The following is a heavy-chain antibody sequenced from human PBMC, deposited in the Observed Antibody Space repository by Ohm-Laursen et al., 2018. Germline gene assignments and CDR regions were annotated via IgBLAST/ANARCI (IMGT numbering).Heavy chain of an antibody. CDR1: GFTFDDYG. V-gene: IGHV3-20*01. CDR2: INWNGGST. D-gene: IGHD3-22*01. Sequence: GSLRLSCTAPGFTFDDYGMSWVRQAPGKGLEWVSGINWNGGSTGYADSVKGRFTISRDNAKNSLYLQMNSLRAEDTALYHCAREGRYYYDSSGYALYAFDIWGQGTMVTVSS. CDR3: AREGRYYYDSSGYALYAFDI. J-gene: IGHJ3*02.